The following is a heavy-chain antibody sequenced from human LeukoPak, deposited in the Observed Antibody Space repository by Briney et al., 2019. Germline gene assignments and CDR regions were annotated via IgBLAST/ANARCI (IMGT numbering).Heavy chain of an antibody. CDR3: ARALHSYGPFPFDY. CDR1: GGTFSSYA. V-gene: IGHV1-69*01. J-gene: IGHJ4*02. Sequence: ASVTVSCKASGGTFSSYAISWVRQAPGQGLEWMGGVIPIFGTANYAQKFQGRVTITADESTSTAYMELSSLRSEDTAVYYCARALHSYGPFPFDYWGQGTLVTVSS. D-gene: IGHD5-18*01. CDR2: VIPIFGTA.